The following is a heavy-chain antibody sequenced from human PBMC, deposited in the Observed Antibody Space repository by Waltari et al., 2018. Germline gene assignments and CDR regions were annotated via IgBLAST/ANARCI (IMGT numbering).Heavy chain of an antibody. J-gene: IGHJ4*02. CDR3: ALSLVTNFDY. CDR2: ISSSGSSI. D-gene: IGHD2-21*02. V-gene: IGHV3-48*03. Sequence: LEWLSYISSSGSSIYYADSVKGRFTISRDNAKSSLYLQMNSLRAEDTAVYYCALSLVTNFDYWGQGTLVTVSS.